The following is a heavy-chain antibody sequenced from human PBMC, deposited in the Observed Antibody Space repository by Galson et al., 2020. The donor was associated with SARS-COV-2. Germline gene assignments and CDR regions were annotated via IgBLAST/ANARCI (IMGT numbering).Heavy chain of an antibody. Sequence: QAGGSLRLSCAASGFGFSTYSVNWVRQAPGKGLEWVAYISSTSVVHYADSVKGRFTISRDNAKNSLFLQMNSLRAEDTAVYYCARTFFSLPDYWGQGTLVTVSS. J-gene: IGHJ4*02. CDR2: ISSTSVV. D-gene: IGHD1-26*01. V-gene: IGHV3-48*04. CDR3: ARTFFSLPDY. CDR1: GFGFSTYS.